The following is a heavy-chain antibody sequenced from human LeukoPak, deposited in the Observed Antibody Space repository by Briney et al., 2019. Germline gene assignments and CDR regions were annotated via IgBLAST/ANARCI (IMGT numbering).Heavy chain of an antibody. D-gene: IGHD4-17*01. CDR1: GASISSYY. Sequence: SETLSLTCTVSGASISSYYWSWIRQPAGKRLEWIGRIYTSGITNYNPSLKSRVTMSVDMSKNQFSLKLSSVTAADTAVYYCARLDSGDNAYDYWGQGTPVTVSS. J-gene: IGHJ4*02. CDR3: ARLDSGDNAYDY. V-gene: IGHV4-4*07. CDR2: IYTSGIT.